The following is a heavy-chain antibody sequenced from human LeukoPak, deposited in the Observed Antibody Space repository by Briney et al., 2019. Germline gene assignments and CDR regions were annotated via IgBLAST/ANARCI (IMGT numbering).Heavy chain of an antibody. CDR1: GFTFSSYA. Sequence: PGGSLRLSCAASGFTFSSYAMSWVRQAPGKGLEWVSAISGSGGSTYYADSVKGRFTISRDNSKNTLYLQMNSLRAEDTAVYYCARDRSTRVVTALGAFDIWGQGTMVTVSS. CDR2: ISGSGGST. V-gene: IGHV3-23*01. CDR3: ARDRSTRVVTALGAFDI. D-gene: IGHD2-21*02. J-gene: IGHJ3*02.